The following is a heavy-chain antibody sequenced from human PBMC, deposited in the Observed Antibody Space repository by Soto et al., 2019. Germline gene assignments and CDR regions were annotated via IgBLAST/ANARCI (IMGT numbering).Heavy chain of an antibody. V-gene: IGHV3-23*01. CDR2: ISGSGGST. J-gene: IGHJ3*02. D-gene: IGHD3-22*01. Sequence: GGSLRLSCAASGFTFSSYAMSWVRQAPGKGLEWVSAISGSGGSTYYADSVKGRFTISRDNSKNTLYLQMNSLRAEDTAVYYCAKDTAYYYDSSGYYPDAFDIWGQGTMVTVSS. CDR3: AKDTAYYYDSSGYYPDAFDI. CDR1: GFTFSSYA.